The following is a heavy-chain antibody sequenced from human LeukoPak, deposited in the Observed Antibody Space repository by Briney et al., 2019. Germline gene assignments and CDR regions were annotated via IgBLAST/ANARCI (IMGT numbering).Heavy chain of an antibody. D-gene: IGHD3-3*01. V-gene: IGHV4-59*08. CDR3: ARSFAGGSGYSYFDY. CDR1: GGSISSYY. J-gene: IGHJ4*02. CDR2: IYYSGST. Sequence: PSETLSLTCTVSGGSISSYYWSWLRQPPGKGVEWFGYIYYSGSTNYNPSLESRVTISLDTSKNQFSLKLSSVTAADTAVYYCARSFAGGSGYSYFDYWGQGILVTVSS.